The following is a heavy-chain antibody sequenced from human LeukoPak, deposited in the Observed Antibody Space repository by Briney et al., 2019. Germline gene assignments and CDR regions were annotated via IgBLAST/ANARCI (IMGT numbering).Heavy chain of an antibody. D-gene: IGHD3-22*01. J-gene: IGHJ4*02. V-gene: IGHV3-23*01. Sequence: GGSLRLSCAASGFPFSICAMSWVRQAPGKGLQWVSSITSRGESTWSVDSVKGGFTITRDNSENTLYLQMHSLRAEDTAVYYCARDRPNYYGSDGHYYRRDGDYWGRGTLVSVSS. CDR2: ITSRGEST. CDR3: ARDRPNYYGSDGHYYRRDGDY. CDR1: GFPFSICA.